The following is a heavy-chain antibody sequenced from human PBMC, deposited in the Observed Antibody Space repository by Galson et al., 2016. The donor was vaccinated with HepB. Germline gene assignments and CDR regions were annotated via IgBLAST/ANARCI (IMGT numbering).Heavy chain of an antibody. CDR2: IGSSGDT. CDR3: ARELGVTTFSDYYYYVMDV. J-gene: IGHJ6*02. CDR1: GFTFRSYD. V-gene: IGHV3-13*01. D-gene: IGHD4-17*01. Sequence: SLRLSCAASGFTFRSYDMHWVRQATGKGLEWVSVIGSSGDTYYTPSVKGRFTISRDNSKNTLYLQMNSLRAEDTAVYYCARELGVTTFSDYYYYVMDVWGQGTTVTVSS.